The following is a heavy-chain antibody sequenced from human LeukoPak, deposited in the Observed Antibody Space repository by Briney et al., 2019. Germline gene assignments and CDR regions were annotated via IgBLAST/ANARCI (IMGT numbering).Heavy chain of an antibody. CDR2: VYYIGNT. Sequence: SETLSLTCTVSGGSMNGYHWSWIRQPPGKGLEWIGYVYYIGNTNYNPSLRSRVSMSVDTSKNQFSLQLTSVTTADTAVYYCARYTHTSGWYFDFWARSIMVTVSS. V-gene: IGHV4-59*01. J-gene: IGHJ2*01. CDR1: GGSMNGYH. D-gene: IGHD1-1*01. CDR3: ARYTHTSGWYFDF.